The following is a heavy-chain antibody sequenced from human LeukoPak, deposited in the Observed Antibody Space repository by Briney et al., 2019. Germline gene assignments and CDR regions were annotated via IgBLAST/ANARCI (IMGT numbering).Heavy chain of an antibody. CDR1: GGTFSSYA. CDR2: IIPIFGTA. Sequence: SVKVSCKASGGTFSSYAISWVRQAPGQGLEWMGGIIPIFGTANYAQKFQGRVTITADESTSTGYMELSSLRSEDTAVYYCARGGFYGSGSYPDYYFDSWGQRTLVTVSS. CDR3: ARGGFYGSGSYPDYYFDS. J-gene: IGHJ4*02. V-gene: IGHV1-69*13. D-gene: IGHD3-10*01.